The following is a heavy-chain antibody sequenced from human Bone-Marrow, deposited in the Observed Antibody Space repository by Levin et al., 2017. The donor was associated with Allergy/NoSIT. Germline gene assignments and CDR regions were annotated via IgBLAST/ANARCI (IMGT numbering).Heavy chain of an antibody. CDR3: ARTSSGELSV. CDR1: GYTFTSYG. J-gene: IGHJ4*02. V-gene: IGHV1-18*01. D-gene: IGHD3-16*02. CDR2: ISAYNGNT. Sequence: GESLKISCKASGYTFTSYGISWVRQAPGQGLEWMGWISAYNGNTNYAQKLQGRVTMTTDTSTSTAYMELRSLRSDDTAVYYCARTSSGELSVWGQGTLVTVSS.